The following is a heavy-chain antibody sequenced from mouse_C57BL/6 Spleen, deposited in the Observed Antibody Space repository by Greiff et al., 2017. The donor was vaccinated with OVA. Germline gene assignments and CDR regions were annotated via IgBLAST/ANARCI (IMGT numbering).Heavy chain of an antibody. CDR3: ARGEGLYYDYDAWFAY. CDR1: GFSLTSYG. J-gene: IGHJ3*01. Sequence: VKLVESGPGLVQPSQSLSITCTVSGFSLTSYGVHWVRQSPGKGLEWLGVIWSGGSTDYNAAFISRLSISKDNSKSQVFFKMNSLQADDTAIYYCARGEGLYYDYDAWFAYWGQGTLVTVSA. V-gene: IGHV2-2*01. D-gene: IGHD2-4*01. CDR2: IWSGGST.